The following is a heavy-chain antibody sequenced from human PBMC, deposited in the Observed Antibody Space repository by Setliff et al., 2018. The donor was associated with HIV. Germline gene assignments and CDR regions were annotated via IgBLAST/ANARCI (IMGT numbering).Heavy chain of an antibody. CDR3: ARDFLRSGYFDH. CDR1: GGTISSSDYY. CDR2: IYYSGTT. Sequence: SETLSLTCTVSGGTISSSDYYWGWIRQPPGKGLEWIGSIYYSGTTYYNPSLRSRLTMSVDTSKNQFSLELSSVTAADTAVYYGARDFLRSGYFDHWGQGKLVTVSS. V-gene: IGHV4-39*07. D-gene: IGHD4-17*01. J-gene: IGHJ4*02.